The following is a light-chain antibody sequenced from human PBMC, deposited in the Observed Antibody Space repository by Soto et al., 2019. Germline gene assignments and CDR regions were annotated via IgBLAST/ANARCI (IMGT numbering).Light chain of an antibody. CDR1: SSNIGPGYD. CDR3: AAWDDSLSGWV. V-gene: IGLV1-40*01. CDR2: ANT. J-gene: IGLJ3*02. Sequence: QSVLTQPPSVSGAPGQRVTISCTGSSSNIGPGYDVHWYQQLPGTAPKLIIYANTNRPSGVPDRISGSKSGTSASLAISGLRSEDEANYYCAAWDDSLSGWVFGGGTKLTVL.